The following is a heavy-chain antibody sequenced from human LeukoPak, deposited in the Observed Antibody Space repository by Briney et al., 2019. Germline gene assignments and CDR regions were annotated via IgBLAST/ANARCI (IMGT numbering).Heavy chain of an antibody. D-gene: IGHD6-13*01. CDR3: AKDKGLYSSSWYVDY. CDR2: ISGSGGST. V-gene: IGHV3-23*01. CDR1: GFTFSSYA. Sequence: GGSLRLSCAASGFTFSSYAMSWVRQAPGKGLEWVSAISGSGGSTYYADSVKGRFTISRDDSKNTLYLQMNRLRAEDTAVYYCAKDKGLYSSSWYVDYWGQGTLVTVSS. J-gene: IGHJ4*02.